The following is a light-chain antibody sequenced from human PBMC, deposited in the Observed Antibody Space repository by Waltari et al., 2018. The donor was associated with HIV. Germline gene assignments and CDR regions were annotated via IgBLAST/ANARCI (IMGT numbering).Light chain of an antibody. CDR1: SSNVVTNY. J-gene: IGLJ3*02. Sequence: QSVLTQPPSASGTPGQRVTISCSGSSSNVVTNYVNWYKQLPGTAPELVIYHNIQRPVGVPDLFSGSKSGTSASLAISGLRSEDEADYYCATWDDSLSSWLFGGGTRLSVL. CDR3: ATWDDSLSSWL. V-gene: IGLV1-47*01. CDR2: HNI.